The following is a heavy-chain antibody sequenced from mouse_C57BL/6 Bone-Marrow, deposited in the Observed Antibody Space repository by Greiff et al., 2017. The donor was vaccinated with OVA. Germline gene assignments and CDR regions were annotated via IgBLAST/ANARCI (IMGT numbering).Heavy chain of an antibody. CDR1: GYTFTSYW. V-gene: IGHV1-50*01. CDR3: ASAVFAY. Sequence: QVQLQQPGAELVKPGASVKLSCKASGYTFTSYWMQWVKQRPGQGLEWIGEIDPSDSYTTYNQKFKGKATLTVDTSSSTAYMQLGSLTSEDSAVYYCASAVFAYWGQGTLVTVSA. J-gene: IGHJ3*01. CDR2: IDPSDSYT.